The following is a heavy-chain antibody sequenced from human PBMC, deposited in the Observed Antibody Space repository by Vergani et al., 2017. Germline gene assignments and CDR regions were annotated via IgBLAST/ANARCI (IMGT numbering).Heavy chain of an antibody. CDR2: IYYSGST. Sequence: QVQLQESGPGLVKPSETLSLTCTVSGGSISSYYWSWIRQPPGKGLEWIGYIYYSGSTNYNPSLKSRVTISVDTSKNQFSLKLSSVTAADTAVYYCARHIHYYDSSGYYYIDAFDIWGQGTMVTVSS. CDR3: ARHIHYYDSSGYYYIDAFDI. D-gene: IGHD3-22*01. J-gene: IGHJ3*02. V-gene: IGHV4-59*08. CDR1: GGSISSYY.